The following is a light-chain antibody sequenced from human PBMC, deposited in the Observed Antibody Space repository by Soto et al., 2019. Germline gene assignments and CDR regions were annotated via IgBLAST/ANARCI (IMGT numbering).Light chain of an antibody. CDR1: QGISNY. CDR2: TAS. CDR3: QQRNSYPTT. V-gene: IGKV1-9*01. Sequence: DIQLTQSPSFLSASVGDRVTITCRASQGISNYLAWYQQKSGKAPKLLIHTASTLQSGVPSRFSGSGFATEFTLTISSLQPEDYATDYCQQRNSYPTTFGQGTRLEIK. J-gene: IGKJ5*01.